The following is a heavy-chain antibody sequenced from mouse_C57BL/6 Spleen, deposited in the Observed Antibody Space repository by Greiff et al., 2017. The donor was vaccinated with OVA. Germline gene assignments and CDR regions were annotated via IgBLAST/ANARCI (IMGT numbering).Heavy chain of an antibody. CDR3: ARNYDGRYYAMDY. CDR1: GFTFSDYG. CDR2: ISSGSSTI. J-gene: IGHJ4*01. D-gene: IGHD1-1*01. V-gene: IGHV5-17*01. Sequence: EVKLQESGGGLVKPGGSLKLSCAASGFTFSDYGMHWVRQAPEKGLEWVAYISSGSSTIYYADTVKGRFTISRDNAKNTLFLQMTSLRSEDTAMYYCARNYDGRYYAMDYRGQGTSVTVSS.